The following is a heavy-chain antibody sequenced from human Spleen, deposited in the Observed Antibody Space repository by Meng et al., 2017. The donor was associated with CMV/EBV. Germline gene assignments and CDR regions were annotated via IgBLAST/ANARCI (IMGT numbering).Heavy chain of an antibody. Sequence: QVQLQQGGAGLLKPSETLSLTCAVYGGSFSCYYWSWIRQPPGKGLEWSGEINHSGSTNYNPSLKSRVTISVDTSKNQFSLKLSSVTAADTAVYYCARGQSTHTRRSGYDNDYWGQGTLVTVSS. CDR1: GGSFSCYY. CDR3: ARGQSTHTRRSGYDNDY. D-gene: IGHD3-3*01. J-gene: IGHJ4*02. CDR2: INHSGST. V-gene: IGHV4-34*01.